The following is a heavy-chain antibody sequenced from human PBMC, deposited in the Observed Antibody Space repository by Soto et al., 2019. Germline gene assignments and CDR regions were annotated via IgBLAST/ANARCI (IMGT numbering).Heavy chain of an antibody. J-gene: IGHJ4*02. CDR3: ARAPSDPYYYGSGSYPFSFDS. CDR2: ISSSSSTI. CDR1: GFTFSSYS. Sequence: PGGSLRLSCAASGFTFSSYSMNWLRQAPGKGLEWVSYISSSSSTIYYADSVKGRFTSSRDNAKNSLYRQMNSLRDEDTAVYYCARAPSDPYYYGSGSYPFSFDSWGQGTLVTVSS. D-gene: IGHD3-10*01. V-gene: IGHV3-48*02.